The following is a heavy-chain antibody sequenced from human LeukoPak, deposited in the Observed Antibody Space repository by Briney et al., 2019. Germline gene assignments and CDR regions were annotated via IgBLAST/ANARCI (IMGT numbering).Heavy chain of an antibody. CDR1: GVSRSADQ. CDR2: INTKGET. V-gene: IGHV4-4*09. Sequence: SETLSLTCTVSGVSRSADQWSGVRQSPEKGLEWIGCINTKGETSYNPSLKSRVTTSVDTSKSQFSLRLTSVTAADTAVYYCATSNDAKIAPFDHWGQGAPVTVSS. CDR3: ATSNDAKIAPFDH. J-gene: IGHJ4*02. D-gene: IGHD2-21*01.